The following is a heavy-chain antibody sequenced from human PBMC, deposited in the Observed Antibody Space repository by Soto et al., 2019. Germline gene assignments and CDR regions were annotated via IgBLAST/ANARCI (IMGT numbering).Heavy chain of an antibody. D-gene: IGHD3-10*01. CDR1: GGSITSGDYY. Sequence: SETLSLTCTVSGGSITSGDYYWSWIRQPPGKGLEWIGYIYYSGSTYYNPSLRSRLSISVDTSKNQFSLKLSSVTAADTAVYYCAKVKAPLYYYGSGDAFDIWGQGTMVTVSS. CDR3: AKVKAPLYYYGSGDAFDI. V-gene: IGHV4-30-4*01. J-gene: IGHJ3*02. CDR2: IYYSGST.